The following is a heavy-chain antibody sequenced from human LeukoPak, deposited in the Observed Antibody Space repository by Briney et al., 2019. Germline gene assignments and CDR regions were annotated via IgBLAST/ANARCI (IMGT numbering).Heavy chain of an antibody. CDR2: MYNSGST. V-gene: IGHV4-59*01. CDR1: GGSFSNYF. Sequence: KPSETLSLTCTVSGGSFSNYFWSWIRQPPGKGLEWIGYMYNSGSTNYNPSLKSRVTIAVDTSKNQFSLKLSSVTAADTAVYYCARSSYYYYYFAMDVWGQGTTVTVSS. J-gene: IGHJ6*02. CDR3: ARSSYYYYYFAMDV.